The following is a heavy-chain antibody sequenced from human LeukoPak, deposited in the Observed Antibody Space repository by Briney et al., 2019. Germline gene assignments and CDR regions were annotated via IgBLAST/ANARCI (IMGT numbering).Heavy chain of an antibody. Sequence: PGGSLRLSCAASGFTFSSYAMHWVRQAPGKGLEWVAVMSYDGSNKYYADSVKGRFTISRDNSKNTLYLQMNSLRAEDTAVYYCARESVAGKLNWFDPWGQGTLVTVSS. CDR3: ARESVAGKLNWFDP. CDR2: MSYDGSNK. CDR1: GFTFSSYA. V-gene: IGHV3-30-3*01. D-gene: IGHD6-19*01. J-gene: IGHJ5*02.